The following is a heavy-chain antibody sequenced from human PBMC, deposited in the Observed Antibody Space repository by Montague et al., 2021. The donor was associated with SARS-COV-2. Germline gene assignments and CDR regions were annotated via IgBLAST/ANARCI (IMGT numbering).Heavy chain of an antibody. J-gene: IGHJ4*02. CDR3: AGKVLTVPADY. CDR1: GVSITSTNW. CDR2: ISYGGIA. D-gene: IGHD4-11*01. Sequence: SETLSLTCAVSGVSITSTNWWSLVRQPPGKGLEWIGEISYGGIATXNPSLKSRATISMDRSRSLFSLKLSSVTAADTAIYYCAGKVLTVPADYWGQGTLVTVS. V-gene: IGHV4-4*02.